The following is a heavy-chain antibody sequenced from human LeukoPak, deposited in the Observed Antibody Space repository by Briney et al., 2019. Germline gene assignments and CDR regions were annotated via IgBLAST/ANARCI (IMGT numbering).Heavy chain of an antibody. CDR3: AIPWGYYKAYFQH. D-gene: IGHD3-9*01. Sequence: TGGSLGLSCAASGFTFSDYYMSWIRQAPGKGLEWVSYISSSSSYTNYADSVKGRFTISRDNAKNSLYLQMNSLRAEDTAVYYCAIPWGYYKAYFQHWGQGTLVTVSS. CDR2: ISSSSSYT. V-gene: IGHV3-11*03. J-gene: IGHJ1*01. CDR1: GFTFSDYY.